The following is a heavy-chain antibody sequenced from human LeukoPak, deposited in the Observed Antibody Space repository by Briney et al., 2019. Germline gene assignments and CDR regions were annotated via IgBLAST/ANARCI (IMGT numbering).Heavy chain of an antibody. V-gene: IGHV3-48*03. J-gene: IGHJ4*02. Sequence: PGGSLRLSCATSGFTFSSYEMNWVRQAPGKGLEWVSYISSSGSTIYYADSVKGRFTISRDNAKNSLYLQMNSLRAEDTAVYYCARLGHHLVEGAFDYWGQGTLVTVSS. CDR3: ARLGHHLVEGAFDY. CDR2: ISSSGSTI. D-gene: IGHD2-15*01. CDR1: GFTFSSYE.